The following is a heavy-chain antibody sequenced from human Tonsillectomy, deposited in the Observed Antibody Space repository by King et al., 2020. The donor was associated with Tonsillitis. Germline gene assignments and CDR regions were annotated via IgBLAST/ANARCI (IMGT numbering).Heavy chain of an antibody. V-gene: IGHV4-34*01. CDR2: LNHSGST. CDR3: AGLSSSSCFDY. D-gene: IGHD6-13*01. J-gene: IGHJ4*02. Sequence: VQLQQWGAGLLKPSETLSLTCAVSGGSFSGYSWSWIRQPPGKGLEWIGELNHSGSTNYNPSLKSRVTISVDTSENQFSLKLSSVTAADTAVYYCAGLSSSSCFDYWGQGTLVTVSS. CDR1: GGSFSGYS.